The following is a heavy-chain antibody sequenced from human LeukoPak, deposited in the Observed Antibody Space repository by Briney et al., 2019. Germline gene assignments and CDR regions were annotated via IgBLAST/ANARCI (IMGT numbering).Heavy chain of an antibody. J-gene: IGHJ4*02. Sequence: SETLSLTCTVSGGSISSSSYYWGWIRQPPGKGLEWIGSIYYSGSTYYNPSLKSRVTISVDTSKNQFSLKLSSVTAADTAVYYCATSERWLQFYWGQGTLVTVSS. V-gene: IGHV4-39*01. CDR3: ATSERWLQFY. CDR1: GGSISSSSYY. D-gene: IGHD5-24*01. CDR2: IYYSGST.